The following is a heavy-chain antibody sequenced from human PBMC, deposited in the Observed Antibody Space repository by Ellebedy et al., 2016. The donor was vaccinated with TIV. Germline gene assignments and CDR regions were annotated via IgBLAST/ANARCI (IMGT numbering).Heavy chain of an antibody. J-gene: IGHJ4*02. Sequence: GESLKISCAASGFTFKYFAMTWVRQAPGKGLEWVSGISSSADNILYADSGKGRFTISRHNSQNTLDLQMNSLRAEDTATYFCAKSHATAMGTLDSWGQGALVTVSS. D-gene: IGHD5-18*01. CDR3: AKSHATAMGTLDS. CDR2: ISSSADNI. V-gene: IGHV3-23*01. CDR1: GFTFKYFA.